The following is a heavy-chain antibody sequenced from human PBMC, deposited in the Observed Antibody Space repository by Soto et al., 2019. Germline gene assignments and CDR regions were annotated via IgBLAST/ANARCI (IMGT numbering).Heavy chain of an antibody. J-gene: IGHJ4*02. V-gene: IGHV3-33*01. CDR3: ARDADYGDDPSEDPGYYFDY. CDR1: GLTFSNYA. D-gene: IGHD4-17*01. CDR2: IWYDGSIK. Sequence: QVQLVESGGGVVQPGRSLRLSCVASGLTFSNYAMHWVRQAPGKGLEWVAVIWYDGSIKYYADSVKGRFTISRDNSKNTLYLQMNSLRAEDTAVYYCARDADYGDDPSEDPGYYFDYWGQGTLVTVSS.